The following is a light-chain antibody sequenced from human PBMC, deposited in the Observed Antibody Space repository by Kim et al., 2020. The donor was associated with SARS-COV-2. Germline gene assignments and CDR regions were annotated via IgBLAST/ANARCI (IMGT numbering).Light chain of an antibody. Sequence: AFVGDRVTITRRASQSISSGLAWYQQKPGKDPKLLIYQASYLESGVPSRFSGSGSGTEFTLTISRLQPDDFATYYCQQYNTSWTFGQGTKVDIK. CDR3: QQYNTSWT. J-gene: IGKJ1*01. V-gene: IGKV1-5*03. CDR1: QSISSG. CDR2: QAS.